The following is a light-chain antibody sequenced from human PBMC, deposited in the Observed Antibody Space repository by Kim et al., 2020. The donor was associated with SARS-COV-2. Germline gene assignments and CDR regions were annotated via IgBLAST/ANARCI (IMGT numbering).Light chain of an antibody. CDR3: QQYKSYT. V-gene: IGKV1-5*01. J-gene: IGKJ2*01. CDR1: QSISSW. CDR2: DAS. Sequence: GDIVTITCRASQSISSWLAWYQQKPGKAPKLLIYDASSLESGVPSRFSGSGSGTEFTLTISSLQPDDFATYHCQQYKSYTFGQGTKLEI.